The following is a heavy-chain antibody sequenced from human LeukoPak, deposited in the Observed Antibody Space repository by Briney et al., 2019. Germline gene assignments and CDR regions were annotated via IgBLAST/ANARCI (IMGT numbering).Heavy chain of an antibody. CDR3: AKDVYGDYGGLDY. D-gene: IGHD4-17*01. Sequence: GGSLRLSCAASGFTFSTYALSWVRQAPGKGLEWVSSIRGSDCSTYYADSVKGRFAISRDNSKNTLYLQMNSLRAEDTATYFCAKDVYGDYGGLDYWGQGTLVTVSS. J-gene: IGHJ4*02. V-gene: IGHV3-23*01. CDR1: GFTFSTYA. CDR2: IRGSDCST.